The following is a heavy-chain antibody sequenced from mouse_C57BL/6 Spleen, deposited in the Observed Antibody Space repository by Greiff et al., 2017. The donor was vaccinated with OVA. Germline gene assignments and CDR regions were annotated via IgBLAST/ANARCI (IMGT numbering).Heavy chain of an antibody. V-gene: IGHV3-8*01. CDR2: ISYSGST. Sequence: VQLKESGPGLAKPSPTLSLSCSATGYSITSDYWNWIRKFPGNKLEYIGYISYSGSTYYNPSLNSRISITRDTSKNPYYLQLNSVTTEDTATYYGARAKIPISDGPLDYWGQGTTLTVSS. CDR1: GYSITSDY. D-gene: IGHD2-3*01. J-gene: IGHJ2*01. CDR3: ARAKIPISDGPLDY.